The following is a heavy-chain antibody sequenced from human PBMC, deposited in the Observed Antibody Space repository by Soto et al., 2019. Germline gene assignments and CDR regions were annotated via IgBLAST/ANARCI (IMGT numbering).Heavy chain of an antibody. V-gene: IGHV4-39*01. Sequence: SETLSLTCTVSGGSISSSSYYWGWIRQPPGKGLEWIGSIYYSGSTYYNPSLKSRVTISVDTSKNQFSLKLSSVTAADTAVYYCERHGYGDYDYWGQGTLVTVSS. J-gene: IGHJ4*02. CDR1: GGSISSSSYY. CDR2: IYYSGST. CDR3: ERHGYGDYDY. D-gene: IGHD4-17*01.